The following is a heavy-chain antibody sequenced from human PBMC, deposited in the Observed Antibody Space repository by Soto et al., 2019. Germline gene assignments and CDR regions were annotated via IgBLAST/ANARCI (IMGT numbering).Heavy chain of an antibody. D-gene: IGHD4-17*01. CDR3: AKDMGDDYGGNSWFDP. CDR1: GFTFDDYA. V-gene: IGHV3-9*01. Sequence: GGSLRLSCAASGFTFDDYAMHWVRQAPGKGLEWVSGISWNSGSIGYADSVKGRFTISRDNAKNSLYLQMNSLRAEDTALYYCAKDMGDDYGGNSWFDPWGQGTLVTVSS. CDR2: ISWNSGSI. J-gene: IGHJ5*02.